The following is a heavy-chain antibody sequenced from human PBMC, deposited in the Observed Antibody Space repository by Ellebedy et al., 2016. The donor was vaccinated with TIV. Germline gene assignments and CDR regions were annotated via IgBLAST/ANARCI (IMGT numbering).Heavy chain of an antibody. J-gene: IGHJ4*02. CDR3: AKGRGGGSDSSAPRYYFDY. D-gene: IGHD3-22*01. CDR2: FGVSGDTT. V-gene: IGHV3-23*01. CDR1: GFTFNSYA. Sequence: GESLKISCAASGFTFNSYAMSWVRQAPGKGLEWVSGFGVSGDTTYYADSVEGRFTISRDNSKKTLYLQMNSLRAEDTAIYYCAKGRGGGSDSSAPRYYFDYWGLGTLVTVSS.